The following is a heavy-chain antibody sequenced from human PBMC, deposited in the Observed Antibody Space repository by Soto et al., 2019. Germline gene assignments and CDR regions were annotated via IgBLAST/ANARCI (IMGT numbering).Heavy chain of an antibody. J-gene: IGHJ5*02. Sequence: EVQLLESGGGLVQHGGSLRLSCAASGFTFSSYAMSWVRQAPGKGLEWVSAISGRGGSTYYADSVKGRFTIARDNSKNTLYLQMNSLRAEDTAVYYCAKRMGWNRGYSDGYESWGQGTLVTVSS. V-gene: IGHV3-23*01. D-gene: IGHD5-18*01. CDR2: ISGRGGST. CDR1: GFTFSSYA. CDR3: AKRMGWNRGYSDGYES.